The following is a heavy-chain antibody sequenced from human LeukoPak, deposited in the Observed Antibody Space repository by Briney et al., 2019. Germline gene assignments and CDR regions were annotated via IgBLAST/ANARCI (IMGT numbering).Heavy chain of an antibody. CDR1: GFTVSSNY. V-gene: IGHV3-53*05. CDR2: IYGGGNI. D-gene: IGHD5-24*01. CDR3: ARDLSMAGVGYSHIDY. Sequence: GGSLRLSCAASGFTVSSNYMNWVRQAPGKGLEWVSVIYGGGNIYYADSVKGRFTISRDNSKNTLYLQMNSLRAEDTAVYYCARDLSMAGVGYSHIDYWGQGTLVTVSS. J-gene: IGHJ4*02.